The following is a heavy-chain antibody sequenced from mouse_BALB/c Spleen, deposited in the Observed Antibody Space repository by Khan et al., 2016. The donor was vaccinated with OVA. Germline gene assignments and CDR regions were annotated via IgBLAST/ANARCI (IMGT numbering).Heavy chain of an antibody. CDR3: AREYGNWGDY. CDR1: GYAFTNYL. D-gene: IGHD2-10*02. V-gene: IGHV1-54*01. J-gene: IGHJ4*01. CDR2: INPGSGGT. Sequence: QVQLQQSGAELVRPGTSVKVSCKASGYAFTNYLIEWVKQRPGQGLEWIGVINPGSGGTNYNEKFKGKATLTADKSSSTAYMQLSSLTSDDSAVYFWAREYGNWGDYWGQGTSVTVSS.